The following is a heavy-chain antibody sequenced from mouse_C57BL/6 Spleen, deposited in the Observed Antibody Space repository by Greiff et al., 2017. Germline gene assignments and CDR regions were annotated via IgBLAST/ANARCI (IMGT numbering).Heavy chain of an antibody. Sequence: VQLQQSGPALVQPGASVKISCKASGYSFTDYNMNWVKQSNGKSLEWLGVINTNYGTTSYNQKFKGKATLTVDQSASTAYMQLNSLTSEDSAVYYCARSGFYFDYWGKGTTLTVSS. CDR1: GYSFTDYN. V-gene: IGHV1-39*01. CDR3: ARSGFYFDY. D-gene: IGHD1-2*01. J-gene: IGHJ2*01. CDR2: INTNYGTT.